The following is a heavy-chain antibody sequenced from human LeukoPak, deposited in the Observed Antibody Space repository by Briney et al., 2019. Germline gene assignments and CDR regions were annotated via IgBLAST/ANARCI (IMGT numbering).Heavy chain of an antibody. Sequence: SETLSLTCTVSGGSINDYYWGWIRQPPGKGLEWIGYIYYSGSTKYNPSLKSRVTISVDTSKNQFSLKLNSVTAADTAVYYCARRRAEGGSNGHYNWFDPWGQGTLVTVS. V-gene: IGHV4-59*08. D-gene: IGHD6-13*01. CDR3: ARRRAEGGSNGHYNWFDP. CDR1: GGSINDYY. J-gene: IGHJ5*02. CDR2: IYYSGST.